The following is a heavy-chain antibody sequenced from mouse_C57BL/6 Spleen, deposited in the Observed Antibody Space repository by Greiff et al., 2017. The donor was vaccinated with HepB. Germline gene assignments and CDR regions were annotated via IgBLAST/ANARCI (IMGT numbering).Heavy chain of an antibody. J-gene: IGHJ3*01. V-gene: IGHV1-4*01. CDR3: ASGDDGYPAWFAY. CDR2: INPSSGYT. Sequence: QVQLQQSGAELARPGASVKMSCKASGYTFTSYTMHWVKQRPGQGLEWIGYINPSSGYTKYNQKFKDKATLTADKSSSTAYMQLSSLTSEDSAVYYCASGDDGYPAWFAYWGQGTLVTVSA. CDR1: GYTFTSYT. D-gene: IGHD2-3*01.